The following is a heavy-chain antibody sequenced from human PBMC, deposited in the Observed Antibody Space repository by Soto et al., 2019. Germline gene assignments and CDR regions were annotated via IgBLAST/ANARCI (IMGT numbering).Heavy chain of an antibody. CDR2: IIPIFGTA. CDR3: ARTVFPLRGATTFDY. CDR1: GGTFSSYA. Sequence: GASVKVSCKASGGTFSSYAISWVRQAPGQGLEWMGGIIPIFGTANYAQKFQGRVTITADESTSTAYMELSSLRSEDTAVYYCARTVFPLRGATTFDYWGQGTLVTVSS. V-gene: IGHV1-69*13. J-gene: IGHJ4*02. D-gene: IGHD1-26*01.